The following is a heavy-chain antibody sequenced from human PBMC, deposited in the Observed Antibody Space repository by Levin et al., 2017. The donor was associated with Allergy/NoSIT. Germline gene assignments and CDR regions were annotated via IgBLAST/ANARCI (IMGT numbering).Heavy chain of an antibody. J-gene: IGHJ4*02. V-gene: IGHV3-30*18. CDR1: GFTFSSYG. CDR2: ISYDGSNK. D-gene: IGHD3-10*01. Sequence: GGSLRLSCAASGFTFSSYGMHWVRQAPGKGLEWVAVISYDGSNKYYADSVKGRFTISRDNSKNTLYLQMNSLRAEDTAVYYCAKDASSLTRMWFGELYQDSWGQGTLVTVSS. CDR3: AKDASSLTRMWFGELYQDS.